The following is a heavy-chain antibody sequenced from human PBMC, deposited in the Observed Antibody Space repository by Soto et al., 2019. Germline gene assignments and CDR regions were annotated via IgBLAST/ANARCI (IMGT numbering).Heavy chain of an antibody. D-gene: IGHD6-6*01. CDR3: ARAAIAARGYYFDY. CDR1: GYTNTSNY. Sequence: ASVKPSCKACGYTNTSNYMHCVQQSHGQGLEWMGIINPSGGSTSYAQKFQGRVTMTRDTSTSTVYMELSSLRSEDTAVYYCARAAIAARGYYFDYWGQGTLVTVSS. J-gene: IGHJ4*02. V-gene: IGHV1-46*03. CDR2: INPSGGST.